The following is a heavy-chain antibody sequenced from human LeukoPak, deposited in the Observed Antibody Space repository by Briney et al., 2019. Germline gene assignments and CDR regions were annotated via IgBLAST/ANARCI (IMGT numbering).Heavy chain of an antibody. CDR1: GVSISSYF. D-gene: IGHD3-22*01. Sequence: PSETLSLTCAVSGVSISSYFWSWIRQPPGQGLEWIGYIYYSGSTNYNPSLKSRVTISVDTSKNQFSLKLSSVTAADTAVYYCARYYYDSSGYYWFDPWGQGTLVTVSS. J-gene: IGHJ5*02. CDR3: ARYYYDSSGYYWFDP. V-gene: IGHV4-59*01. CDR2: IYYSGST.